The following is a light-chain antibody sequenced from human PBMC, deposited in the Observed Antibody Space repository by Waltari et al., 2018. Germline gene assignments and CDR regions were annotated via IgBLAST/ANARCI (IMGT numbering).Light chain of an antibody. CDR3: QQSDSLPFT. CDR2: VIS. V-gene: IGKV1-39*01. J-gene: IGKJ4*01. Sequence: DIQMTQSPSSLSASVGDRVTITCRASQTINKYLNWYQKKPGRAPKVLISVISYLHTGVPSRFSGSGSGTDFTLTISSLQPEDFATYYCQQSDSLPFTFGGGTKVEIK. CDR1: QTINKY.